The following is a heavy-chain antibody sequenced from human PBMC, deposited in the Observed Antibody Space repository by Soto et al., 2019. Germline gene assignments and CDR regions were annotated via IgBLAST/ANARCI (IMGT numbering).Heavy chain of an antibody. CDR2: IYWDDDK. CDR3: AHSPLTDYYDSSGLEGAFDI. V-gene: IGHV2-5*02. D-gene: IGHD3-22*01. Sequence: QITLKESGPTLVKPTQTLTLTCTFSGFSLSTSGVGVGWIRQPPGKALEWLALIYWDDDKRYSPSLKSRLTIPKDPSKNQVVLTMTNMDPVDTATYYCAHSPLTDYYDSSGLEGAFDIWGQGTMVTVSS. J-gene: IGHJ3*02. CDR1: GFSLSTSGVG.